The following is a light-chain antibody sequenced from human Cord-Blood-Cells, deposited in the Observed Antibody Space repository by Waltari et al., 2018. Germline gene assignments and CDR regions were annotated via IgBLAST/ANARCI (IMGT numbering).Light chain of an antibody. Sequence: QSALTQPASVSGSPGQSITISCTGTSSDVGSYNLVSWYQQHPGKAPTLVIYEGSKRPSGFSNRFSGYKSGNTAALTISGLQAEDEADYYCCSYAGSSTWVFGGGTKLTVL. V-gene: IGLV2-23*01. CDR2: EGS. CDR3: CSYAGSSTWV. CDR1: SSDVGSYNL. J-gene: IGLJ3*02.